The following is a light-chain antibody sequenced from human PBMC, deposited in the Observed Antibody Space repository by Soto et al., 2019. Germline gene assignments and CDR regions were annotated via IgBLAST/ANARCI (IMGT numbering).Light chain of an antibody. V-gene: IGLV2-14*01. J-gene: IGLJ2*01. CDR3: SSYSSSSTPVL. CDR2: EVT. Sequence: QSALTQPASVSGSLGQSITISCTGTSSDGGGYDYVSWYQQSPGKAPKLMIYEVTNRPSGVSNRFSGSKSGNTASLTISGLQAEDETDYYCSSYSSSSTPVLFGGGTKLTVL. CDR1: SSDGGGYDY.